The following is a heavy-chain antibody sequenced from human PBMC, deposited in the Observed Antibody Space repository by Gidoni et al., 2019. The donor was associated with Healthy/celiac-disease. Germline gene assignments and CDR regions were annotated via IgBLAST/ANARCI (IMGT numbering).Heavy chain of an antibody. V-gene: IGHV3-9*01. Sequence: EVQLVESGGGLVQPGRSLRLSCAASGFTFADYAMHWVRQAPGKGLEGGSGISWNSGSIGYADSVKGRFTISRDNAKNSLYLQMNSLRAEDTALYYCAKGGLYSYISQPIDYWGQGTLVTVSS. J-gene: IGHJ4*02. CDR1: GFTFADYA. CDR2: ISWNSGSI. D-gene: IGHD5-18*01. CDR3: AKGGLYSYISQPIDY.